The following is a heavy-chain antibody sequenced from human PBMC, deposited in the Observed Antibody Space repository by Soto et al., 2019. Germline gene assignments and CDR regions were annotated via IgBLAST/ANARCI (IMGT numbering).Heavy chain of an antibody. CDR1: GFTFSTYA. Sequence: QVHLVESGGGVVQPGRSLRLSCAASGFTFSTYAMHWVRQAPGKGLEWVAVISYDGSNKYYADSVMGRFTISRDNPKNTLYLQMNSLRVEDTAVYYCAKDLGRDYWGQGTLVTVSS. V-gene: IGHV3-30*18. J-gene: IGHJ4*02. D-gene: IGHD3-16*01. CDR3: AKDLGRDY. CDR2: ISYDGSNK.